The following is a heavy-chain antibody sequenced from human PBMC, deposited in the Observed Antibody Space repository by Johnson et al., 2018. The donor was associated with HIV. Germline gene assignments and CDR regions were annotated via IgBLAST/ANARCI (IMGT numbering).Heavy chain of an antibody. J-gene: IGHJ3*02. CDR3: AKDMVPWFGELPWACDTFDI. CDR2: ISWNSGST. CDR1: GFTFNDYA. Sequence: VQLVESGGGLVQPGRTLRLSCAASGFTFNDYAMHWVREAPGKGLEWVSGISWNSGSTGYADSVKGRFTISRANAKKSLYLEMNSLTTEDTALYYCAKDMVPWFGELPWACDTFDIWGQGTVVTVSS. V-gene: IGHV3-9*01. D-gene: IGHD3-10*01.